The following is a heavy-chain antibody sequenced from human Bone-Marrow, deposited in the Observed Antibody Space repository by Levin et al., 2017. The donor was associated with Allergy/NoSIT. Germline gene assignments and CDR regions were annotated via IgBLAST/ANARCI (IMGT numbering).Heavy chain of an antibody. CDR2: ISYNGNIK. Sequence: GGSLRLSCAASGFTFSSYVMHWVRQAPGKGLEWVAVISYNGNIKYYADSVKGRFTISRDNSKNTLYLQMSSLRAEDTALYYCARETMVQGVISSYWGQGTLVTVSS. V-gene: IGHV3-30-3*01. CDR3: ARETMVQGVISSY. CDR1: GFTFSSYV. J-gene: IGHJ4*02. D-gene: IGHD3-10*01.